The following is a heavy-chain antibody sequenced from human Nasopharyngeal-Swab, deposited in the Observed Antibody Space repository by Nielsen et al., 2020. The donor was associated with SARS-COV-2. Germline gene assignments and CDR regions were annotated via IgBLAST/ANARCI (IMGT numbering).Heavy chain of an antibody. CDR2: IYYSGST. J-gene: IGHJ6*03. V-gene: IGHV4-59*01. CDR1: GGSFSGYY. D-gene: IGHD6-13*01. CDR3: ARTAGYYYMDV. Sequence: SETLSLTCAVYGGSFSGYYWSWIRLPPGKGLEWIGYIYYSGSTNYSPSLKSRVTISVDTSKNQSSLKLNSVTAADTAVYYCARTAGYYYMDVWGKGTTVTVSS.